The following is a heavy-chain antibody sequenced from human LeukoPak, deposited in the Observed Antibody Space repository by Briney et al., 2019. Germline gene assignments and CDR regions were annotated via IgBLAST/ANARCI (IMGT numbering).Heavy chain of an antibody. J-gene: IGHJ4*02. V-gene: IGHV1-2*02. CDR2: INPNSGGT. D-gene: IGHD1-1*01. Sequence: ASVKVSCKASGYTFTGYYMHWVRQAPGQGLEWMGWINPNSGGTNYAQKFQDRVTMTRDTSISTAYMELSRLRSDDTAVYYCARFLAPVERTIDYWGQGTLVTVSS. CDR1: GYTFTGYY. CDR3: ARFLAPVERTIDY.